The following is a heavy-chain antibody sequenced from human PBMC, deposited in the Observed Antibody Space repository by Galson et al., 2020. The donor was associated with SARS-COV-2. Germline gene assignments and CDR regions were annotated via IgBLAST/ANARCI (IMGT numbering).Heavy chain of an antibody. CDR3: ARISRIQLWLLGPCGYFDL. V-gene: IGHV4-39*01. CDR2: IYYSGST. J-gene: IGHJ2*01. Sequence: ASETLSLTCTVSDGSISSSSYYWGSIRQPPGKGLEWIGSIYYSGSTYYNPSLKSRVTISVDTSKNQFSLKLSSVTAADTAVYYCARISRIQLWLLGPCGYFDLWGRGTLVTVSS. D-gene: IGHD5-18*01. CDR1: DGSISSSSYY.